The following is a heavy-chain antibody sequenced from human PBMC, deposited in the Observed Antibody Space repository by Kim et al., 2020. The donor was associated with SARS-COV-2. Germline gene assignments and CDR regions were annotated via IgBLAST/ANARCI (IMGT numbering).Heavy chain of an antibody. J-gene: IGHJ4*02. CDR1: GGSFSGYY. CDR3: ARGLRGVGSGY. CDR2: INHSGST. V-gene: IGHV4-34*01. Sequence: SETLSLTCAVYGGSFSGYYWSWIRQPPGKGLEWIGEINHSGSTNYNPSLKSRVTISVDMSKNQFSLKLSSVTAADTAVYYCARGLRGVGSGYWGQGTLVTVSS. D-gene: IGHD3-10*01.